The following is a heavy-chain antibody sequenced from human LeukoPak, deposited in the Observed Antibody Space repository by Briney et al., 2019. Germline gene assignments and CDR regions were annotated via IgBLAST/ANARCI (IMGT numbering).Heavy chain of an antibody. Sequence: NPSETLSLTCAVYGGSFSGYYWSWIRQPPGKGLGWIGEINHIGSTNYNPSLKSRVTISVDTSKNQFSLKLSSVTAADTAVYYCARGPVAAAGRNYYYYYYMDDWGKGTTVTVSS. V-gene: IGHV4-34*01. CDR1: GGSFSGYY. D-gene: IGHD6-13*01. CDR2: INHIGST. J-gene: IGHJ6*03. CDR3: ARGPVAAAGRNYYYYYYMDD.